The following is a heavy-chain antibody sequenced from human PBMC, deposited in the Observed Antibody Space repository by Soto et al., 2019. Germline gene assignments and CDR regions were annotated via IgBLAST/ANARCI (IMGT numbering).Heavy chain of an antibody. V-gene: IGHV1-18*01. CDR1: GYTFTSYG. Sequence: ASVKVSCKASGYTFTSYGISWVREAPGQGLEWMGWISAYNGNTNYAQKLQGRVTMTTDTSTSTAYMELRSLRSDDTAVYYCARVFDFWSGSYNWFDPWGQGTLVTVSS. J-gene: IGHJ5*02. CDR2: ISAYNGNT. D-gene: IGHD3-3*01. CDR3: ARVFDFWSGSYNWFDP.